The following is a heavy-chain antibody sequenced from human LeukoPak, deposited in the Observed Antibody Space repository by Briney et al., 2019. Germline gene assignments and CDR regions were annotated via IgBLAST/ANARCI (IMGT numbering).Heavy chain of an antibody. CDR1: GGSISSYY. D-gene: IGHD5-18*01. CDR3: AGSGYSYGIDY. V-gene: IGHV4-59*06. J-gene: IGHJ4*02. CDR2: IYYSGST. Sequence: PSETLSLTCTVSGGSISSYYWSWIRQPPGKGLEWIGYIYYSGSTYYNLSLKSRVTISVDTSKNQFSLKLSSVTAADTAVYYCAGSGYSYGIDYWGQGTLVTVSS.